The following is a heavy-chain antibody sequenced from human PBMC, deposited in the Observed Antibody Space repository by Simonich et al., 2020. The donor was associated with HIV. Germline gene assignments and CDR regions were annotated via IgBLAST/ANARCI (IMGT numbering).Heavy chain of an antibody. CDR3: ARAGRGSGSSFYWYFDL. CDR2: INHSGST. CDR1: GGSFSGYY. Sequence: QVQLQQWGAGLLKPSETLSLTCAVYGGSFSGYYWNWIRQPPGKGLEWIGEINHSGSTNYNPSLKRRVTRSVDTAKNQFSLKLSSVTAADTAVYYCARAGRGSGSSFYWYFDLWGRGTLVTVSS. V-gene: IGHV4-34*01. J-gene: IGHJ2*01. D-gene: IGHD1-26*01.